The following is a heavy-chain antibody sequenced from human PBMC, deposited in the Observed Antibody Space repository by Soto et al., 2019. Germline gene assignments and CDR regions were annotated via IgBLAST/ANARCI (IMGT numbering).Heavy chain of an antibody. D-gene: IGHD2-15*01. CDR2: MSYDGSNT. J-gene: IGHJ5*02. CDR3: KIVRVADSALDL. CDR1: GFIFSNNG. V-gene: IGHV3-30*02. Sequence: GGSLRLSCVGSGFIFSNNGMHWVRQTPGKGLEWVAFMSYDGSNTYYADSVKGRFTISRDNSKNTLYLHMNNLGAEDTAVYYCKIVRVADSALDLWGQGTLVTVSS.